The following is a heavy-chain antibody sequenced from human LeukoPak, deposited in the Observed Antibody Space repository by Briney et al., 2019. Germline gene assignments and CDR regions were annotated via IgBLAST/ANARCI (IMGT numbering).Heavy chain of an antibody. D-gene: IGHD3-10*02. CDR1: GFSPSSYA. CDR2: ISSSGSTI. V-gene: IGHV3-48*03. Sequence: GGSLRLSCVAPGFSPSSYAMNWVRPDPGKGVEWVSYISSSGSTICYADSVKGRFTISRDNAKNSLYLQMNSLRAEDTAVYYCARVLLCSPGSFDYWGQGTLVTVSS. J-gene: IGHJ4*02. CDR3: ARVLLCSPGSFDY.